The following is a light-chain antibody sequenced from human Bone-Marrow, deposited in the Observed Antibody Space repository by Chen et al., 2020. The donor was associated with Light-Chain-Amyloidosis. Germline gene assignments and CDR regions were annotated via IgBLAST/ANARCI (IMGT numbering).Light chain of an antibody. J-gene: IGLJ3*02. CDR3: QSSQGSGQGV. CDR1: SGSIATNY. CDR2: EDD. V-gene: IGLV6-57*01. Sequence: NFMLTQPHSVSESPGKTVIISCTRSSGSIATNYVQWYQQRPGSSPTTVIYEDDQRPSGVPDRFSGSFDRSSNSASLTVSGLKTEDEADSYCQSSQGSGQGVFGGGTKLTVL.